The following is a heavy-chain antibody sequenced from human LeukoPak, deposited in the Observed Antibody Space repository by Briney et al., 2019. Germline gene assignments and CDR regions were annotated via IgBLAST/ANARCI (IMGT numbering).Heavy chain of an antibody. V-gene: IGHV4-59*01. CDR1: GGSISSYY. Sequence: KTSETLSLTCTVSGGSISSYYWSWIRQPPGKGLEWIGYIYYSGSTNYNPSLKSRVTISVDTSKNQFSLKLSSVTAADTAVYYCARAGGYNALDYWGQGTLVTVSS. CDR3: ARAGGYNALDY. D-gene: IGHD5-24*01. CDR2: IYYSGST. J-gene: IGHJ4*02.